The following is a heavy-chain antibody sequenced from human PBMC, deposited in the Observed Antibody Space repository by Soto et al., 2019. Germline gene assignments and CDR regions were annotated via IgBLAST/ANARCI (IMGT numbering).Heavy chain of an antibody. V-gene: IGHV1-18*01. J-gene: IGHJ4*02. D-gene: IGHD3-22*01. Sequence: VASVKVSCKASGYTFTSYGISWVRQAPGQGLEWMGWISAYNGNTNYAQKLQGRVTMTTDTSTSTAYMELRSLRSDDTAVYYCGRVPPPKWLFSYYFDYWGQATLVTVSS. CDR3: GRVPPPKWLFSYYFDY. CDR1: GYTFTSYG. CDR2: ISAYNGNT.